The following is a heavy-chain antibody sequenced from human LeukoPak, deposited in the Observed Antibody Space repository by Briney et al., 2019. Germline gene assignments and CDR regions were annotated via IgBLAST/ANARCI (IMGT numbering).Heavy chain of an antibody. V-gene: IGHV3-30*18. CDR1: GFTFSSYG. J-gene: IGHJ6*02. Sequence: QPGGSLRLSCAASGFTFSSYGLHWVRQAPGKGLEWVAVISYDGSNKDYADSVKGRFTISRDNSKNTLYLQMNSLRAEDTAVYYCAKDQQYGDSLKGLYGMDVWGQGTTVTVSS. CDR2: ISYDGSNK. D-gene: IGHD4-17*01. CDR3: AKDQQYGDSLKGLYGMDV.